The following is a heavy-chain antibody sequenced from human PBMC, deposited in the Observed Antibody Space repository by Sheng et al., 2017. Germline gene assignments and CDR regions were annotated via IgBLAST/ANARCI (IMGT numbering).Heavy chain of an antibody. CDR2: LLSDGTT. V-gene: IGHV4-39*01. CDR1: GGSVITTGDF. D-gene: IGHD2-15*01. CDR3: ARRRGNGRGRHYFDN. Sequence: QLQLKESGPGLVKPSETLSLTCSVSGGSVITTGDFWAWVRQPPGKGLEWVVSLLSDGTTHYSPSLRSRITVSVDTSKNEFTLTLSSVSVTDTAFYYCARRRGNGRGRHYFDNWGHGTLVTVSS. J-gene: IGHJ4*01.